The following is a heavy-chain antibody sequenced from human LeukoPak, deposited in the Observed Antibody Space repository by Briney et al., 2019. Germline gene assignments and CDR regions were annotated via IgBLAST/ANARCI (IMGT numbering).Heavy chain of an antibody. CDR3: ARVGAIVPNLDFDY. V-gene: IGHV4-59*11. Sequence: SETLSLTCTVSGGSMSSHYWSWIRQPPGKGLEWIGNIYNSGSTNYNPSLKSRVTISVDTSKNQFSLKLSSVTAVDTAVYYCARVGAIVPNLDFDYWGQGTLVTVSS. D-gene: IGHD2-2*01. J-gene: IGHJ4*02. CDR2: IYNSGST. CDR1: GGSMSSHY.